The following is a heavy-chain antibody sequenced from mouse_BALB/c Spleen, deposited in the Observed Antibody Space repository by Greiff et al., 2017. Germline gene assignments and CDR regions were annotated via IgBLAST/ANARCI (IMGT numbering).Heavy chain of an antibody. D-gene: IGHD2-2*01. V-gene: IGHV1-14*01. CDR1: GYTFTSYV. Sequence: VQLQQSGPELVKPGASVKMSCKASGYTFTSYVMHWVKQKPGQGLEWIGYINPYNDGTKYNEKFKGKATLTSDKSSSTAYMELSSLTSEDSAVYYWARGGNYGYDALHWFAYWGQGNLVTVSA. J-gene: IGHJ3*01. CDR2: INPYNDGT. CDR3: ARGGNYGYDALHWFAY.